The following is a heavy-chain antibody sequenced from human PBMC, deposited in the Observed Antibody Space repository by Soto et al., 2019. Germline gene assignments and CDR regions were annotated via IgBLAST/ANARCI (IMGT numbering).Heavy chain of an antibody. CDR3: AKDRRAGGNSAFYFDF. D-gene: IGHD3-16*01. J-gene: IGHJ4*02. Sequence: GGSLRLSCAASGFKFSNYAMSWGRQAPGKGLEWVSLISATGGGTYYADSVKGRFTISRDNSHNTLYLQVHSLTAEDTAVYYCAKDRRAGGNSAFYFDFWGQGAQVTVSS. CDR1: GFKFSNYA. V-gene: IGHV3-23*01. CDR2: ISATGGGT.